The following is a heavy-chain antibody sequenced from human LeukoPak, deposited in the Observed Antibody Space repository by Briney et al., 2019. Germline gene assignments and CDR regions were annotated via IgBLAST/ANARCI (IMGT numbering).Heavy chain of an antibody. CDR3: ALMICSTTSCWIDY. J-gene: IGHJ4*02. V-gene: IGHV3-9*01. CDR2: ISWNSGSI. D-gene: IGHD2-2*01. Sequence: GGSLRLSCAASGFTFDDYAMHWVRQAPGKGLEWVSGISWNSGSIGYADSVKGRFTISTGDAKNSLYLQMNSLRAEDTAVYYCALMICSTTSCWIDYWGQGTLVTVSS. CDR1: GFTFDDYA.